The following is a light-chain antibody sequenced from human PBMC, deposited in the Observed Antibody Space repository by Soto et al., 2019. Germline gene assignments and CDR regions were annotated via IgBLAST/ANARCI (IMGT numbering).Light chain of an antibody. V-gene: IGLV2-23*02. CDR1: SSDVGSYNL. Sequence: QSALTQPASVSGSPGQSITISCTGTSSDVGSYNLVSWYQQHPGKAPKLMIYEVTKRPSGVSNRFSGSKSGNTASLTISGLQAEDEADYYCDSYAGRSTSVFGTGTKVTV. J-gene: IGLJ1*01. CDR2: EVT. CDR3: DSYAGRSTSV.